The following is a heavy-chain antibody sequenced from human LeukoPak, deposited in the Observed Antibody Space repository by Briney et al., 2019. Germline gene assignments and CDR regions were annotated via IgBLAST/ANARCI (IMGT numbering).Heavy chain of an antibody. D-gene: IGHD3-22*01. Sequence: GGSLRLSCAASGFTFSSYGMSWVRQAPGKGLEWVSAISGSGGSTYYADSVKGRFTTSRDNSKNTLYLQMNSLRAEDTAVYYCAKDLSPSGSGYHDFDYWGQGTLVTVSS. V-gene: IGHV3-23*01. CDR2: ISGSGGST. CDR1: GFTFSSYG. CDR3: AKDLSPSGSGYHDFDY. J-gene: IGHJ4*02.